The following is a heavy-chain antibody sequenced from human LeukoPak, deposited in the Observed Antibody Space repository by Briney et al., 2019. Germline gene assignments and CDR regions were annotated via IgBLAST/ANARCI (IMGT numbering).Heavy chain of an antibody. J-gene: IGHJ6*02. CDR2: IYYSGST. CDR3: AGARGLQIYGMDV. CDR1: GGSISSYY. Sequence: SETLSLTCTVSGGSISSYYWSWIRQPPGKGLEWIGYIYYSGSTNYNPSLKSRVTISVDTSKNQFSLKLSSVTAADTAVYYCAGARGLQIYGMDVWGQGTTVTVSS. D-gene: IGHD4-11*01. V-gene: IGHV4-59*01.